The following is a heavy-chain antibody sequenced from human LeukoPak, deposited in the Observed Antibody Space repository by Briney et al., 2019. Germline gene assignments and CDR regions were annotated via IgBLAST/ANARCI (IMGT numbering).Heavy chain of an antibody. CDR3: AKDLRYSSSSGFDY. V-gene: IGHV3-33*06. Sequence: GGSLRLSCAAAGFTSSSYGMHWVRQAPGKGLEWVAVIWYDGSNKYYADSVKGRFTISRDNSKNTLYLQMNSLRAEDTAVYYCAKDLRYSSSSGFDYWGQGTLVTVSS. D-gene: IGHD6-6*01. J-gene: IGHJ4*02. CDR1: GFTSSSYG. CDR2: IWYDGSNK.